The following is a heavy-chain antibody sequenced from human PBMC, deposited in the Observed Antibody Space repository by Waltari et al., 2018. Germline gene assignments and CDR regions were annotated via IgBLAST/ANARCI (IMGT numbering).Heavy chain of an antibody. CDR3: ARDPGDADPLPYCSGGSCYSDDY. J-gene: IGHJ4*02. V-gene: IGHV3-30-3*01. Sequence: GFTFSSYAMHWVRQAPGKGLEWVAVISYDGSNKYYADSVKGRFTISRDNSKNTLYLQMNSLRAEDTAVYYCARDPGDADPLPYCSGGSCYSDDYWGQGTLVNVSS. CDR2: ISYDGSNK. D-gene: IGHD2-15*01. CDR1: GFTFSSYA.